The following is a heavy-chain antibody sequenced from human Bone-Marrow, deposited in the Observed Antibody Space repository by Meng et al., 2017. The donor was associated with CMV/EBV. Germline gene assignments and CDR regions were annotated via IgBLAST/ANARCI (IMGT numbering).Heavy chain of an antibody. J-gene: IGHJ5*02. V-gene: IGHV1-18*01. CDR1: GYTFTSYG. CDR3: ARDGGSNVWSGYSFWFDP. D-gene: IGHD3-3*01. Sequence: ASAKVFCNASGYTFTSYGISWVRQAPGQGLEWMGWSSAYNGNTNYAQKLQGRVTMTTDTSTSTAYMALRSLRSDDTAVYYCARDGGSNVWSGYSFWFDPWGQGTLVTVSS. CDR2: SSAYNGNT.